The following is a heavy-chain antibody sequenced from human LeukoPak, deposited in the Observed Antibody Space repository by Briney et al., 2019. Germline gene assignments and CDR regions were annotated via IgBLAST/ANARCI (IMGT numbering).Heavy chain of an antibody. Sequence: GSLRLSCAASGFTFSDAWMSWVRQAPGKGLEWVGRIKSKTDGGTTDYAAPVKGRFTISRDDSKNTLYLQMNSLKTEDTAVYYCTTRGGSFSIFDYWGQGTLVTVSS. CDR1: GFTFSDAW. CDR3: TTRGGSFSIFDY. J-gene: IGHJ4*02. D-gene: IGHD1-26*01. V-gene: IGHV3-15*01. CDR2: IKSKTDGGTT.